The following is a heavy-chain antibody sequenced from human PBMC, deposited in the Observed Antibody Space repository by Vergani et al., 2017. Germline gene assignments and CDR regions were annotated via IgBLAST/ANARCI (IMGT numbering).Heavy chain of an antibody. CDR3: ATWSSGRIFRYFDY. V-gene: IGHV1-24*01. D-gene: IGHD1-26*01. J-gene: IGHJ4*02. CDR1: GYTLTELS. Sequence: QVQLVQSGAEVKKPGASVKVSCKVSGYTLTELSKHWVRQAPGKGLEWMGGFDPEDGETIYAQKFQGRVTMTEDTSTDTAYMELSGLRSEDTSVYYCATWSSGRIFRYFDYWGQGTLVTVSA. CDR2: FDPEDGET.